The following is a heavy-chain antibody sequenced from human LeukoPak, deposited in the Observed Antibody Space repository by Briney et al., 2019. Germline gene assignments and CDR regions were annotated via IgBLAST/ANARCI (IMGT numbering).Heavy chain of an antibody. D-gene: IGHD6-13*01. Sequence: ASVKVSCKASGCTFTSYGISWVRQAPGQGLEWMGWINPNSGGTNYAQKFQGRVTMTRDTSISTAYMELSRLRSDDTAVYYCARGSYSRVYDYWGQGTLVTVSS. CDR2: INPNSGGT. CDR3: ARGSYSRVYDY. J-gene: IGHJ4*02. V-gene: IGHV1-2*02. CDR1: GCTFTSYG.